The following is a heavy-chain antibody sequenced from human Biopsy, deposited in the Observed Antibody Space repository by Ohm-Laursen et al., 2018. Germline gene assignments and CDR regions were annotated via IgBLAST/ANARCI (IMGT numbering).Heavy chain of an antibody. Sequence: GQTLSLTCAATGFIFSTYTMNWVRQAPGKGLEWVSSISASSSYIYYADSVKGRFTVSRDNTKNTLYLQMNSLRAADTAIYFCATELLPPGVGGPWLDSWGQGTPVTVSS. CDR2: ISASSSYI. J-gene: IGHJ5*01. D-gene: IGHD3-10*01. CDR1: GFIFSTYT. CDR3: ATELLPPGVGGPWLDS. V-gene: IGHV3-21*06.